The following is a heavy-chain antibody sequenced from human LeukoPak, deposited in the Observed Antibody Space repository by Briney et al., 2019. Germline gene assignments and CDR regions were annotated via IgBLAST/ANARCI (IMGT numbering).Heavy chain of an antibody. CDR3: ARRFDL. J-gene: IGHJ2*01. CDR1: GGSISGYY. V-gene: IGHV4-59*01. CDR2: IYYSGST. Sequence: SETLSLTCTVSGGSISGYYWSWIRQPPGKGLEWIGYIYYSGSTNYNPSLESRVTISVDTSKNQFSLKLSSVTAADTAVYYCARRFDLWGRGTLVTVSS.